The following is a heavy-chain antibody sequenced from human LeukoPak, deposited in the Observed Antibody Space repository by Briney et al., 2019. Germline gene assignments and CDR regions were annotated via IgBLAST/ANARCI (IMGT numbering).Heavy chain of an antibody. J-gene: IGHJ4*02. CDR2: INPNSGGT. CDR3: ARDQGIAVAGAFDY. CDR1: GYTFTGYY. D-gene: IGHD6-19*01. V-gene: IGHV1-2*02. Sequence: ASVKVSCKASGYTFTGYYMHWVRQAPGQGLEWMGWINPNSGGTNYAQKFQGRVTMTRDTSISTAYMELSRLRSDGTAVYYCARDQGIAVAGAFDYWGQGTLVTVSS.